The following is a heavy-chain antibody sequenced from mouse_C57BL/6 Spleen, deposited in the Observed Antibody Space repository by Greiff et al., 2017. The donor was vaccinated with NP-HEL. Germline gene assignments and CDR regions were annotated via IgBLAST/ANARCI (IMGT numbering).Heavy chain of an antibody. V-gene: IGHV1-80*01. D-gene: IGHD2-5*01. CDR2: IYPGDGAT. CDR3: ARSGVTVYFDY. Sequence: VQLQQSGAELVKPGASVKISCKASGYAFSSYWMNWVKQRPGKGLEWIGQIYPGDGATNYNGKFKGKATLTADQSSSTAYMQLSSLTSEDSAVYVCARSGVTVYFDYWGQGTTLTVSS. CDR1: GYAFSSYW. J-gene: IGHJ2*01.